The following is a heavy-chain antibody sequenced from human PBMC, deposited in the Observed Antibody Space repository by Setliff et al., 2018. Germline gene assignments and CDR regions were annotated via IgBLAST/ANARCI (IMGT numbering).Heavy chain of an antibody. CDR1: GYTFTSYG. CDR3: ARDPSLYCSSTSCSPHWFDP. V-gene: IGHV1-18*01. CDR2: ISAYNGNT. Sequence: ASVKVSCKASGYTFTSYGISWVRQAPGQGLEWMGWISAYNGNTNYAQKLQGRVTMTTDTSTSTAYMELRSLRSDDTAVYYCARDPSLYCSSTSCSPHWFDPWGQGTLVPSPQ. D-gene: IGHD2-2*01. J-gene: IGHJ5*02.